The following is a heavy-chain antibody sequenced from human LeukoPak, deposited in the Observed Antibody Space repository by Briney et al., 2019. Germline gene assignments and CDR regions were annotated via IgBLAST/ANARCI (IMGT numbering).Heavy chain of an antibody. Sequence: ASVKVSCKASGYTFTSYGISWVRQAPGQGLEWMGGIIPIFGTANYAQKFQGRVTITTDESTSTAYMELSSLRSEDTAVYYCARQRRRDYYYYYMDVWGKGTTVTVSS. CDR2: IIPIFGTA. CDR3: ARQRRRDYYYYYMDV. D-gene: IGHD6-25*01. J-gene: IGHJ6*03. V-gene: IGHV1-69*05. CDR1: GYTFTSYG.